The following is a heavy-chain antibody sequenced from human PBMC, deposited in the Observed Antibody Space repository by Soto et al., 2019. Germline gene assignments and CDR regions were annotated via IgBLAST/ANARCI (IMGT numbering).Heavy chain of an antibody. CDR3: ARDKAVAADFDY. D-gene: IGHD6-19*01. CDR1: GGTFSSYD. Sequence: ASVKVSCKASGGTFSSYDINWVRQATGQGLEWMGWMNPNSGNTGYAQKFQGRVTMTRNTSISTAYMELSSLRSEDTAVYYCARDKAVAADFDYWGQGTLVTVSS. V-gene: IGHV1-8*02. CDR2: MNPNSGNT. J-gene: IGHJ4*02.